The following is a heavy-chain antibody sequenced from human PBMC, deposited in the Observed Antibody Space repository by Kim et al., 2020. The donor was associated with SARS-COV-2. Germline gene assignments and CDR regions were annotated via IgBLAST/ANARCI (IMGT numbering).Heavy chain of an antibody. D-gene: IGHD3-16*01. Sequence: DSVKGRFSISRDNAKNSLYLQMNGLRAEDAAVYFCARDWGSTGSGRVYDFWGQGTLVTVSS. J-gene: IGHJ4*02. CDR3: ARDWGSTGSGRVYDF. V-gene: IGHV3-7*01.